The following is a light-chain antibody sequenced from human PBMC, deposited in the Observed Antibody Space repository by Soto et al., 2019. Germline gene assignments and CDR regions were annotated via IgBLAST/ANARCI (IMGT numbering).Light chain of an antibody. CDR2: GTS. J-gene: IGKJ2*03. Sequence: DIQMTQSPSTLSASIGDRVTITCRASQSTTGWLAWYQQKPGKAPKLLIYGTSSVGTGVPSRFSGSGSGTEFTLTITYLQPDDFATYYCQQYSPYSYSFGQGTKLEIK. CDR3: QQYSPYSYS. CDR1: QSTTGW. V-gene: IGKV1-5*03.